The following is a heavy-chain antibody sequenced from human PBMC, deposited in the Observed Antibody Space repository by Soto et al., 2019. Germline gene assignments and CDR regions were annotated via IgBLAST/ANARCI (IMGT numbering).Heavy chain of an antibody. CDR3: ARDTQTAYNWFDP. D-gene: IGHD2-15*01. Sequence: GGSLRLSCAASGFTFSSYSMNWVRQAPGKGLEWVSSISSSSSYIYYADSVKGRFTISRDNAKNSLYLQMNSLRAEDTAVYYCARDTQTAYNWFDPWGQGTLVTVSS. CDR1: GFTFSSYS. CDR2: ISSSSSYI. V-gene: IGHV3-21*01. J-gene: IGHJ5*02.